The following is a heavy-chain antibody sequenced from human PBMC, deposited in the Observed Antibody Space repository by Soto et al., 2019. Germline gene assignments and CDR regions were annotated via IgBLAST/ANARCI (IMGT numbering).Heavy chain of an antibody. CDR2: LKRDASET. CDR3: ARMCHWGKLTDL. CDR1: GFTFGVYW. Sequence: VGSLRLSCAASGFTFGVYWMGWVRQAPGKGLEWVASLKRDASETYFLESVKGRFTMSTDNAQNSFYLHMNNLRADDKDVYFYARMCHWGKLTDLWGQGTSVTVS. D-gene: IGHD7-27*01. J-gene: IGHJ4*02. V-gene: IGHV3-7*01.